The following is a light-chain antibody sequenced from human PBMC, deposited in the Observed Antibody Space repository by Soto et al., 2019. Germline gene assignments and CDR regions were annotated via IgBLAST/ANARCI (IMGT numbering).Light chain of an antibody. Sequence: DIQLTQSPSFLSASVGDRVTITCRASQGLSSDLAWYQQKPGKAPKLLIYAASTLQSGVPSRFSGSGSGTEFTLTISSLQPEDSATYYCQQLNTYPLTFGQGTRLEIK. CDR3: QQLNTYPLT. V-gene: IGKV1-9*01. CDR2: AAS. CDR1: QGLSSD. J-gene: IGKJ5*01.